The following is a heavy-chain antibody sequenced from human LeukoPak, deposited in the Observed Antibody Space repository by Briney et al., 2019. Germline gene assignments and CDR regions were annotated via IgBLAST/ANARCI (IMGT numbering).Heavy chain of an antibody. CDR1: GGSISSYY. V-gene: IGHV4-59*08. Sequence: KASETLSLTCTVSGGSISSYYWSWIRQPPGKGLEWIGYIYYSGSTNYNPSLKSRVTISVDTSKNQFSLKLSSVTAADTAVYYCARGGYSYGDFDYWGQGTLVTVSS. CDR3: ARGGYSYGDFDY. J-gene: IGHJ4*02. D-gene: IGHD5-18*01. CDR2: IYYSGST.